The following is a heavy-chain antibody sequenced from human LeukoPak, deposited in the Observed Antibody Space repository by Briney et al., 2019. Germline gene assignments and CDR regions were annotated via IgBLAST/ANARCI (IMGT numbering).Heavy chain of an antibody. CDR2: IYYSGST. V-gene: IGHV4-59*01. CDR3: ARSTYYYDSSGYYYFDY. J-gene: IGHJ4*02. D-gene: IGHD3-22*01. Sequence: PSETLSLTCTVSGGSISSYYWSWIRQPPGEGLEWIGYIYYSGSTNYNPSLKSRVTISVDTSKNQFSLKLSSVTAADTAVYYCARSTYYYDSSGYYYFDYWGQGTLVTVSS. CDR1: GGSISSYY.